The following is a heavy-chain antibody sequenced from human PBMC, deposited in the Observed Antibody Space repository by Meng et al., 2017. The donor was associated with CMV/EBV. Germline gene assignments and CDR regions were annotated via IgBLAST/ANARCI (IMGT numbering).Heavy chain of an antibody. J-gene: IGHJ6*02. V-gene: IGHV3-53*01. Sequence: GESLKISCVAFDFTVSTYYMSWVRQAPGKGLEWVSIIYSGGTTYYADSVKGRFTISRDNSKNTLYLQMNSLRAEDTALYYCAKRSQWLLGLYYYYGLDVWGQGTTVTVSS. D-gene: IGHD6-19*01. CDR2: IYSGGTT. CDR3: AKRSQWLLGLYYYYGLDV. CDR1: DFTVSTYY.